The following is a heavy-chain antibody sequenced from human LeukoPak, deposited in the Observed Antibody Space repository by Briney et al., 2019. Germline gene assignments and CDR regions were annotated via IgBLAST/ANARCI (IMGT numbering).Heavy chain of an antibody. CDR3: ARVRCSGGSCYLLDY. J-gene: IGHJ4*02. Sequence: PSQTLSLTCTVSGGSISSGDYYWSWIRQPPGKGLEWIGYTYYSGSTYYNPSLKSRVTISVDTSKNQFSLKLSSVTAADTAVYYCARVRCSGGSCYLLDYWGQGTLVTVSS. D-gene: IGHD2-15*01. CDR1: GGSISSGDYY. CDR2: TYYSGST. V-gene: IGHV4-30-4*01.